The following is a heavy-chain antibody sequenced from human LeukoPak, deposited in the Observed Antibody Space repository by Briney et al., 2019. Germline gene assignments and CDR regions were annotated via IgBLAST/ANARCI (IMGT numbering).Heavy chain of an antibody. CDR1: GYTFTTYG. V-gene: IGHV1-18*04. D-gene: IGHD4-11*01. Sequence: ASVKVSCKASGYTFTTYGISGVRQAPGQGLEWMGWISVYNGNTDYAQNLQGRVTMTTDTSTSTAYMELWSLRSDDTAVYYCARDPRTVAGLGFDIWGQGTMVTVSS. J-gene: IGHJ3*02. CDR3: ARDPRTVAGLGFDI. CDR2: ISVYNGNT.